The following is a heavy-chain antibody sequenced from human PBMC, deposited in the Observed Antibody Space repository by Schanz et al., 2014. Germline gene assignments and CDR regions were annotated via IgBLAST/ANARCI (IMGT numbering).Heavy chain of an antibody. CDR1: GFTFSDYY. J-gene: IGHJ4*02. CDR2: ISSVGISK. V-gene: IGHV3-11*04. CDR3: ARGGAGSVLFFFDY. D-gene: IGHD3-10*01. Sequence: QVQLVESGGTLVKPGGSLRLSCVVSGFTFSDYYMSWVRQAPGKGLEWVSYISSVGISKYYADPVKGRFTISRDSARNSLYLQMNSLRAEDTAVYFCARGGAGSVLFFFDYWGQGTLVTVSS.